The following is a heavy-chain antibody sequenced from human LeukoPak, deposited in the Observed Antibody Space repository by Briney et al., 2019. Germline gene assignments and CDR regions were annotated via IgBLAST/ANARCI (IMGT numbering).Heavy chain of an antibody. CDR1: GYTLTELS. CDR3: ATGDSGSYGWFDP. J-gene: IGHJ5*02. D-gene: IGHD1-26*01. Sequence: ASVKVSCKVSGYTLTELSMHWVRQAPGKGLEWMGGFDPEDGETIYAQKFQGRVTMTEDTSTDTDYMELSSLRSEDTAVYYCATGDSGSYGWFDPWGQGTLVTVSS. V-gene: IGHV1-24*01. CDR2: FDPEDGET.